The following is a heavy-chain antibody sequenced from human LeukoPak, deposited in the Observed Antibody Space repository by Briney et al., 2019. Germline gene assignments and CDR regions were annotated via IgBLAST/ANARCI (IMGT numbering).Heavy chain of an antibody. CDR1: GASISSHY. D-gene: IGHD6-6*01. V-gene: IGHV4-59*11. CDR3: GRGGHSISSYWFDP. Sequence: PSETLSLTCTVFGASISSHYWSWIRQPPGKGLEWIGYIYYSGSTSYNPSLKSRGTISIETSKNQFSLKLTTVTAADTAVYYCGRGGHSISSYWFDPWGQGTLVTVSS. J-gene: IGHJ5*02. CDR2: IYYSGST.